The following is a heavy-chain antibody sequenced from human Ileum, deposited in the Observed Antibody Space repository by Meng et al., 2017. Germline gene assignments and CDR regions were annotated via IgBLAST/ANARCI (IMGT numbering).Heavy chain of an antibody. D-gene: IGHD3-10*01. Sequence: SETLSLTCSVSAYSISGAYYWGWIRQPPGKGLEWIGSIYHSGSTYYNPSLESRVTISLDTSKNQFSLKLTSVTAADTAVYYCARDGHYGSGSYMFAYWGQGMLVNGAS. CDR1: AYSISGAYY. CDR3: ARDGHYGSGSYMFAY. CDR2: IYHSGST. J-gene: IGHJ4*02. V-gene: IGHV4-38-2*02.